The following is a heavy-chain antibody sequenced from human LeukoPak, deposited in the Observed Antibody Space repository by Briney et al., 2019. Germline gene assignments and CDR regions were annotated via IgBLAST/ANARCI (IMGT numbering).Heavy chain of an antibody. J-gene: IGHJ4*02. Sequence: PGGSLRLSCAASGFTFSSYAMHWVRQAPGKGLEWVSSISFSSSYIYYADSVKGRFTISRDNAKNSLYLRINSLRAEDTAVYYCARDTSGGYTYYFDTWGQGTLVTVSS. CDR1: GFTFSSYA. CDR2: ISFSSSYI. CDR3: ARDTSGGYTYYFDT. V-gene: IGHV3-21*01. D-gene: IGHD5-12*01.